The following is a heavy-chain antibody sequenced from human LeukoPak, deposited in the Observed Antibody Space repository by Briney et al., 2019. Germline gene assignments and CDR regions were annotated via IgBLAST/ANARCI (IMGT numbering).Heavy chain of an antibody. CDR1: GYTFTSYY. Sequence: PGASVKVSCKASGYTFTSYYMHWVRQAPGQGLEWMGIINPSGGSTSYTQKFQGRVTMTRDTSTSTVYMELSSLRSEDTAVYYCARDLGDWNRATNWFDPWGQGTLVTVSS. CDR2: INPSGGST. V-gene: IGHV1-46*01. CDR3: ARDLGDWNRATNWFDP. J-gene: IGHJ5*02. D-gene: IGHD1-1*01.